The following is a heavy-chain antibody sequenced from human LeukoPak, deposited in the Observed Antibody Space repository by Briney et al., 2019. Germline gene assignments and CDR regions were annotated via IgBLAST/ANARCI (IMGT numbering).Heavy chain of an antibody. CDR2: ISAYDGNT. D-gene: IGHD1-26*01. Sequence: ASVKVPCKASGYTFTGYYMHWVRQAPGQGLEWVGWISAYDGNTNYAQKFQGRVTMTTDTSTSTAHMELRSLRYDDTAVYYCARDGRFAAYEPDYWGQGTLVTVSS. CDR3: ARDGRFAAYEPDY. CDR1: GYTFTGYY. V-gene: IGHV1-18*04. J-gene: IGHJ4*02.